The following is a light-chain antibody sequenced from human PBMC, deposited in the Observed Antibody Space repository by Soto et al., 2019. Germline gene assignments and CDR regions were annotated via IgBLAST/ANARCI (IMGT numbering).Light chain of an antibody. V-gene: IGKV1-5*01. J-gene: IGKJ4*01. CDR3: QQYNSYSPLT. Sequence: DIQMTQSPSTLSASVGDRVTITCRASQSISSWLAWYQQKPGKAPKLPIYDASSLESGVPSRFSGSGSGTEFTLTISSLQPDDFATYYCQQYNSYSPLTFGGGTKVEIK. CDR1: QSISSW. CDR2: DAS.